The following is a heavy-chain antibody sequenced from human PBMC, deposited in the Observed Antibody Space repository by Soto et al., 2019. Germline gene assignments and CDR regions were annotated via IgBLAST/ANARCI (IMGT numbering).Heavy chain of an antibody. CDR3: ARASLGYCSSTSCRSNWFDP. CDR1: GGSISSYY. J-gene: IGHJ5*02. CDR2: IYYSGST. Sequence: SETLSLTCTVSGGSISSYYWSWIRQPPGKGLEWIGYIYYSGSTNYNPSLKSRVTISVDTSKNQFSLKLSSVTAADTAVYYCARASLGYCSSTSCRSNWFDPWGQGTLVTVS. D-gene: IGHD2-2*01. V-gene: IGHV4-59*01.